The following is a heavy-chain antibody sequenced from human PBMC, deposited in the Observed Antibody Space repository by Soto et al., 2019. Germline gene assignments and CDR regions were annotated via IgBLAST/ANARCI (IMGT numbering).Heavy chain of an antibody. CDR1: GFTFDDHA. Sequence: EVQLVESGGGLVQPGRSLRLSCAASGFTFDDHAMHWVRQGPGKGLGWVSGISWNSGTIVYADSVKGRFTISRDNTKNSLYLQMDGLRREDTVLYYCAKALRSTGWYFGLALWGQGTTFTVSS. V-gene: IGHV3-9*01. J-gene: IGHJ6*02. CDR2: ISWNSGTI. D-gene: IGHD6-19*01. CDR3: AKALRSTGWYFGLAL.